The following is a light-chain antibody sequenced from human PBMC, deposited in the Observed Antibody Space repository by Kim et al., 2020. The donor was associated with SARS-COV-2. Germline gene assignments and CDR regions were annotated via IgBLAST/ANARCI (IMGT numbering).Light chain of an antibody. CDR1: QSVTNH. Sequence: EIVLTQSPATLSLSPGERATLSCRASQSVTNHLAWYQQKPGQAPRLLIYDVFSRATGIPARFSGSGSGTDFTLTISSLEPEDFAVYYCQHRSNWSFGQGTKLQI. V-gene: IGKV3-11*01. J-gene: IGKJ2*01. CDR2: DVF. CDR3: QHRSNWS.